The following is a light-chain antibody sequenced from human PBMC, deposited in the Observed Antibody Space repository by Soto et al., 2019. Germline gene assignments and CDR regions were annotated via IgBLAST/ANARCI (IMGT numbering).Light chain of an antibody. V-gene: IGKV1-39*01. CDR1: QSISSY. CDR3: QQSYSTLPCT. CDR2: AAS. J-gene: IGKJ1*01. Sequence: DIQLTQSPLSLSASIGDRVTITCRASQSISSYLNWYQQKPGKAPILLIYAASSLQSGVPSRFSGSGSGTDFTLTISSLQPEDFATYYCQQSYSTLPCTFGPGTKVEIK.